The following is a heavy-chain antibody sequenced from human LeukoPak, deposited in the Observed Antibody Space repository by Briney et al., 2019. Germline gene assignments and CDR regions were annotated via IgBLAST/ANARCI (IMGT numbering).Heavy chain of an antibody. V-gene: IGHV1-2*02. CDR2: INPNSGGT. CDR3: ARGANVLLWFGELPSGMDV. CDR1: GYTFTGYY. Sequence: ASVKVSCKASGYTFTGYYMHWVRQAPGRGLEWMGWINPNSGGTNYAQKFQGRVTMTRDTSISTAYLELSRLRSDDTAVYYCARGANVLLWFGELPSGMDVWGQGTTVTVSS. J-gene: IGHJ6*02. D-gene: IGHD3-10*01.